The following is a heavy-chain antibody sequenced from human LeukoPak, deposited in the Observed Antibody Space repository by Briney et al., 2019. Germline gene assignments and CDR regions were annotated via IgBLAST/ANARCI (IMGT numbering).Heavy chain of an antibody. Sequence: ASVKVSCKASGYTFTSCGISWVRQAPGQGLEWMGWISAYNGNTNYAQKLQGRVTMTTDTSTSTAYMELRSLRSDDTAVYYCARDADTAMADYFDYWGQGTLVTVSS. CDR2: ISAYNGNT. D-gene: IGHD5-18*01. CDR3: ARDADTAMADYFDY. J-gene: IGHJ4*02. CDR1: GYTFTSCG. V-gene: IGHV1-18*01.